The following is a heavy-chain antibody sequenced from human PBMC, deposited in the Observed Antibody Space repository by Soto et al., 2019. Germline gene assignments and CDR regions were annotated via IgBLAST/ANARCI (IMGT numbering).Heavy chain of an antibody. CDR2: INYNSVAT. D-gene: IGHD3-10*01. J-gene: IGHJ6*02. Sequence: EVHLLESGGGLVQPGGSLRLSCETSGFSFNSYAMTWVRQAPGMGLEWVAVINYNSVATFHAQSLKGRFTISRDNSRNTVFLQMDSLRAEYTAVYYCVKQRGSAKTYYYNMDVWGLGTTVIVSS. CDR1: GFSFNSYA. V-gene: IGHV3-23*01. CDR3: VKQRGSAKTYYYNMDV.